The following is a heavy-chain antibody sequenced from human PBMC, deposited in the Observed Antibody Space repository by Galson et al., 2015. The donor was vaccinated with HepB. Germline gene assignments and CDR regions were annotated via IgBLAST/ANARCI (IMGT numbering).Heavy chain of an antibody. V-gene: IGHV1-18*04. J-gene: IGHJ6*02. CDR1: GYTFTSYG. CDR2: ISAYNGNT. Sequence: SVKVSCKASGYTFTSYGISWVRQAPGQGLEWMGWISAYNGNTNYAQKLQGRVTMTTDTSTSTACMELRSLRSDDTAVYYCARRGVSLGYYYYGMDVWGQGITVTVSS. D-gene: IGHD3-16*01. CDR3: ARRGVSLGYYYYGMDV.